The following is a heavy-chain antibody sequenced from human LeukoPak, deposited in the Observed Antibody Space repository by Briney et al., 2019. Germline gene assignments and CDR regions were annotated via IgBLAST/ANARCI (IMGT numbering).Heavy chain of an antibody. CDR2: INSDGSST. Sequence: GGSLRLSCAASGFTFSSYWMHWVRQAPGKGLVWVSRINSDGSSTSYADSVKGRFTISRDNAKNTLYLQMNSLRAEDTAVYYCAKSVDTAMVRSAFDIWGQGTMVTVSS. D-gene: IGHD5-18*01. CDR1: GFTFSSYW. V-gene: IGHV3-74*01. J-gene: IGHJ3*02. CDR3: AKSVDTAMVRSAFDI.